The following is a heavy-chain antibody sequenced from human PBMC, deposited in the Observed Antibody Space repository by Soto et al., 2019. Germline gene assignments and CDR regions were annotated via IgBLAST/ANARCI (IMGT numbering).Heavy chain of an antibody. CDR1: GFTFSSYA. Sequence: GGSLRLSCAASGFTFSSYAMIWVRQAPGKGLEWVSAISGSGGSTYYADSVKGRFTISRDNSKNTLYLQMNSLRAEDTAVYYCAKEGATMIVVVIGSFDYWGQGTLVTVSS. D-gene: IGHD3-22*01. J-gene: IGHJ4*02. CDR3: AKEGATMIVVVIGSFDY. CDR2: ISGSGGST. V-gene: IGHV3-23*01.